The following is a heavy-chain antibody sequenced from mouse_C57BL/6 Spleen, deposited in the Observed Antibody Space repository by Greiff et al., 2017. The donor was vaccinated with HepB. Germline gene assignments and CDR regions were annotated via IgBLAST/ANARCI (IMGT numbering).Heavy chain of an antibody. Sequence: EVQLVESGGGLVQPGGSLSLSCAASGFTFTDYYMSWVRQPPGKALEWLGFIRNKANGYTTEYSASVKGRFTISRDNSQSILYLQMNALRAEDSATYYCARLNWVFDYWGQGTTLTVSS. CDR2: IRNKANGYTT. D-gene: IGHD4-1*02. J-gene: IGHJ2*01. CDR1: GFTFTDYY. CDR3: ARLNWVFDY. V-gene: IGHV7-3*01.